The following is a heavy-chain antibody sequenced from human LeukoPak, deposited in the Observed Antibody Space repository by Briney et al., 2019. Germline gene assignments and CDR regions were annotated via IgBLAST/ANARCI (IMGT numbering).Heavy chain of an antibody. CDR2: ISTYNGYT. J-gene: IGHJ5*02. V-gene: IGHV1-18*01. CDR3: ARDAQLLWFGEPPPNNWFDP. CDR1: GYTFTSYG. Sequence: ASVKVSCKASGYTFTSYGINWVRQAPGQGLEWMGWISTYNGYTNYAQKLQGRVTMTTDTSTSTAYMELRSLRSDDTAVYYCARDAQLLWFGEPPPNNWFDPWGQGTLVTVSS. D-gene: IGHD3-10*01.